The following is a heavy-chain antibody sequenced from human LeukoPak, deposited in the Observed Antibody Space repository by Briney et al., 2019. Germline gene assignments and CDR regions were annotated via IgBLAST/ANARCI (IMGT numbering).Heavy chain of an antibody. CDR3: ARITYDFWSGYYMPDDP. CDR2: ISIYNGNT. D-gene: IGHD3-3*01. V-gene: IGHV1-18*01. CDR1: GYTFTNYG. Sequence: ASVKVSCKASGYTFTNYGISWVRQAPGQGLEWMGWISIYNGNTDYAQKLRGRVTMTTDTSTSIAYMELRSLRSDDTAVYYCARITYDFWSGYYMPDDPGGQGTLVTVSS. J-gene: IGHJ5*02.